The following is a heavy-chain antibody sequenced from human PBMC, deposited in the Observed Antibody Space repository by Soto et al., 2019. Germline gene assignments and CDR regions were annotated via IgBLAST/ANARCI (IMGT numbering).Heavy chain of an antibody. V-gene: IGHV1-18*01. D-gene: IGHD1-1*01. CDR2: INSYNGVT. CDR1: CYNLTNYG. Sequence: QVQLVQSAAEVKKPGASVKVSCKASCYNLTNYGISWVRQAPGQGLQLMGWINSYNGVTNNAHNFQYRVSMNTDTSTSTAYLELRRLRSDATAVYYCARDGYNYGSFYYWGHGSLVTVSS. CDR3: ARDGYNYGSFYY. J-gene: IGHJ4*01.